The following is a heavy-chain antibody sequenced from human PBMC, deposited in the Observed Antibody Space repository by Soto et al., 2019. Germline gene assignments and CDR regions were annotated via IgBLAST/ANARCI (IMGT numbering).Heavy chain of an antibody. Sequence: QIQLLQSGAEVKKPGASVKVTCKASGYTFRNFGISWVRQAPGQGLEWMGWISAYNANANDAQKFQGRLTMTADTSTSTAYMELGSLRSDDTAVYYCARENSYFDYWGQGTLVTVSS. CDR2: ISAYNANA. CDR3: ARENSYFDY. J-gene: IGHJ4*02. V-gene: IGHV1-18*01. CDR1: GYTFRNFG.